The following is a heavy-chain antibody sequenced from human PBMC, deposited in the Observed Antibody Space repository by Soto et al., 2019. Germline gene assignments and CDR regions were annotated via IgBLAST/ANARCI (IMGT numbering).Heavy chain of an antibody. J-gene: IGHJ6*02. V-gene: IGHV1-69*06. Sequence: QLQLVQSGAEVKKPGSSVKVSCKASGGTFSAYAISWVRQAPGQGLEWMGGILPLSGTTNYTQRFQGRVTNSADKSTSTAYMELSSLRSEDTAVYYCARANPTKYYDYVWGDYRRGGMDVWGQGTTVTVSS. CDR2: ILPLSGTT. CDR1: GGTFSAYA. CDR3: ARANPTKYYDYVWGDYRRGGMDV. D-gene: IGHD3-16*02.